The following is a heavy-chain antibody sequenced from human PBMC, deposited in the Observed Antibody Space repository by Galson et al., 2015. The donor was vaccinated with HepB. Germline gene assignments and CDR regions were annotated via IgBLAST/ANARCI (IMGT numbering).Heavy chain of an antibody. Sequence: SLRLSCAASGLTFSSYAMSWVRQAPGKGLEWVSAISGSGGSTYYADSVKGRFTISRDNSKNTLYLQMNSLRAEDTAVYYCAKDLRVRGVKYFDYWGQGTLVTVSS. CDR1: GLTFSSYA. CDR2: ISGSGGST. J-gene: IGHJ4*02. V-gene: IGHV3-23*01. CDR3: AKDLRVRGVKYFDY. D-gene: IGHD3-10*01.